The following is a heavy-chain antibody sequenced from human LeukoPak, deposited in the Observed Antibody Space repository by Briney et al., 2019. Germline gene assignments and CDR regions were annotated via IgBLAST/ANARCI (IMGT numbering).Heavy chain of an antibody. J-gene: IGHJ6*03. D-gene: IGHD1/OR15-1a*01. V-gene: IGHV1-69*13. CDR2: IIPIFGTT. CDR1: GGTLSSLA. Sequence: ASVKVSCKASGGTLSSLATSWVRQAPGQGLEWMGGIIPIFGTTRYAENFQGRVTITADESTSTAYMELSSLRSEDTAVYYCAREGHVETNYYYYYMDVWGKGTTVTVSS. CDR3: AREGHVETNYYYYYMDV.